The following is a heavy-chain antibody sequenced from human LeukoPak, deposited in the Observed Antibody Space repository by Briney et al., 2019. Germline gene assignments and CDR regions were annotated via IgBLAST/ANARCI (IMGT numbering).Heavy chain of an antibody. CDR3: ARASGPDYYGSGSYVNY. J-gene: IGHJ4*02. V-gene: IGHV3-21*01. D-gene: IGHD3-10*01. CDR1: GFTFSSYI. Sequence: GGSLRLSCAASGFTFSSYIMNWVRQAPGKGLEWVSSIRGSGSYIYYADSVKGRFTISRDNAKNSLYLQMNSLRAEDTAVYYCARASGPDYYGSGSYVNYWGQGTLVTVSS. CDR2: IRGSGSYI.